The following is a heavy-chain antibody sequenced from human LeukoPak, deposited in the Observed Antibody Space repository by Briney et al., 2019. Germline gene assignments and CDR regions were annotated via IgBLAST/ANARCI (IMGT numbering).Heavy chain of an antibody. CDR2: ISSSGSTI. J-gene: IGHJ5*02. CDR3: ARGISKWNWFDP. Sequence: PGGSLRLSCAASGFTFSNYWMSWIRQAPGKGLEWVSYISSSGSTIYYADSVKGRFTISRDNAKNSLYLQMNSLRAEDTAVYYCARGISKWNWFDPWGQGTLVTVSS. D-gene: IGHD6-13*01. CDR1: GFTFSNYW. V-gene: IGHV3-11*01.